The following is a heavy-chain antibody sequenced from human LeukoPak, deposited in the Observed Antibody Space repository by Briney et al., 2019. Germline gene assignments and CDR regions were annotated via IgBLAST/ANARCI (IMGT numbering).Heavy chain of an antibody. V-gene: IGHV3-7*05. CDR1: GFAFSSYW. D-gene: IGHD4-17*01. CDR2: IKQDGSQK. J-gene: IGHJ3*02. CDR3: ARDPTVTNFHDAFDI. Sequence: GGSLRLSCAASGFAFSSYWMSWVRQAQGKGLEWVATIKQDGSQKEYVDSVKGRFTISRDNAKNSLYLQMNSLRAEDTAVYYCARDPTVTNFHDAFDIWGQGTMVTASS.